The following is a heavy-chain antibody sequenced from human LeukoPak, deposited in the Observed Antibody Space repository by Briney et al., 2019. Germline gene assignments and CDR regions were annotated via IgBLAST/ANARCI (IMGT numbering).Heavy chain of an antibody. D-gene: IGHD1-14*01. V-gene: IGHV3-48*01. J-gene: IGHJ6*03. CDR1: GFTFSSYS. CDR3: AREGFRYHYYMDV. Sequence: GGSLRLSCAASGFTFSSYSMNWVRQAPGKGLEWVSYISSSSSTIYYADSVKGRFTISRDNAKNSLYLQMNSLRTEDTAVYYCAREGFRYHYYMDVWGKGTTVTVSS. CDR2: ISSSSSTI.